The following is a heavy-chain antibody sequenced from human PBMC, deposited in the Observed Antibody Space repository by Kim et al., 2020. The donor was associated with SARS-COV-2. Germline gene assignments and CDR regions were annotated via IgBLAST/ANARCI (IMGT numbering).Heavy chain of an antibody. D-gene: IGHD3-10*01. Sequence: GGSLRLSCAASGFTFSSYWMHWVRQVPGKGLVWVSFINSDGSSTNYADSVKGRFTISRDNAKNTLYLQMNSLRAEDMAVYYCTSLSMIRGGDYWGQGILVTVSS. J-gene: IGHJ4*02. CDR1: GFTFSSYW. CDR3: TSLSMIRGGDY. V-gene: IGHV3-74*01. CDR2: INSDGSST.